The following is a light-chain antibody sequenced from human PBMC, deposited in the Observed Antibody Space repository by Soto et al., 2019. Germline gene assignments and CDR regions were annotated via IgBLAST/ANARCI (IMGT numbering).Light chain of an antibody. CDR3: QTWGTGFKL. Sequence: QLVLTQSPSASASLGASVKLTCTLSSGHSSYAIAWHQQQPDKGPRYLMKVNSDGSHNKGDGIPDRFSGSSSGAERYLTISSLQSEDEADYYCQTWGTGFKLFGGGTKVTVL. CDR1: SGHSSYA. J-gene: IGLJ2*01. CDR2: VNSDGSH. V-gene: IGLV4-69*02.